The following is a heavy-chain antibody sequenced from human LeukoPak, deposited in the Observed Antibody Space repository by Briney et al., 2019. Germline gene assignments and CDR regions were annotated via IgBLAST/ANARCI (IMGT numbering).Heavy chain of an antibody. CDR2: ISYDGSNK. Sequence: GGSLRLSCAASGFTFSSYAMHWVRQAPGKGLEWVAVISYDGSNKYYADSVKGRFTISRDNSKNTLYLQMNSLRAEDTAVYYCARELPLGATMIPLGYWGQGTLVTVSS. V-gene: IGHV3-30-3*01. CDR3: ARELPLGATMIPLGY. CDR1: GFTFSSYA. D-gene: IGHD3-22*01. J-gene: IGHJ4*02.